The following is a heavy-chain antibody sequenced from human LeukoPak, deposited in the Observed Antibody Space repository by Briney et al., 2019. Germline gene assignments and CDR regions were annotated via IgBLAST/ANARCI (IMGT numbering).Heavy chain of an antibody. V-gene: IGHV1-69*04. D-gene: IGHD4-23*01. CDR1: GGTFSSYA. Sequence: EASVKVSCKASGGTFSSYAISWVRQAPGQGLEWMGRIIPILGIANYAQKFQGRVTITADKSTSTAYMELSSLRSEDTAVYYCARGARATVVTLATDYWGQGTLVTVSS. J-gene: IGHJ4*02. CDR2: IIPILGIA. CDR3: ARGARATVVTLATDY.